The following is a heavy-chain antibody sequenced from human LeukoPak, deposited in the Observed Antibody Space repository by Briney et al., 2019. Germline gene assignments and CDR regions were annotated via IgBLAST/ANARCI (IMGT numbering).Heavy chain of an antibody. CDR2: IYHSGST. D-gene: IGHD2-2*01. CDR3: ARDLGSTRPSYYFDY. J-gene: IGHJ4*02. Sequence: PSETLSLTCTVSGGSISSGGYYWSWIRQPPGKGLEWIGYIYHSGSTYYNPSLKSRVTILVDRSKNQFSLKLSSVTAADTAVYYCARDLGSTRPSYYFDYWGQGTLVTVSS. V-gene: IGHV4-30-2*01. CDR1: GGSISSGGYY.